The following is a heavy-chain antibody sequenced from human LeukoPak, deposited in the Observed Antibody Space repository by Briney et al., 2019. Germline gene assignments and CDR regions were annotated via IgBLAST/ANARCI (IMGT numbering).Heavy chain of an antibody. J-gene: IGHJ4*02. D-gene: IGHD1-26*01. CDR3: ARSQNGGYNY. V-gene: IGHV1-3*01. CDR2: ITVGDGNT. CDR1: GYSLTSHA. Sequence: GASVKVSCKASGYSLTSHALHWARQAPGQRLEWMGWITVGDGNTKYSEKFQGRVTITRDTSASTVYMELSSLRSEDTAVYYCARSQNGGYNYWGQGTLVTASS.